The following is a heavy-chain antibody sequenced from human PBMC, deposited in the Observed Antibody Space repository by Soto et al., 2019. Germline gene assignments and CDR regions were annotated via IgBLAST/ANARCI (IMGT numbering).Heavy chain of an antibody. D-gene: IGHD3-10*01. V-gene: IGHV3-33*01. CDR1: GLIFSSHG. Sequence: GGSLRLSCAASGLIFSSHGMHWVRRAPGTGLEWVAFIWSDGSNKYYSDSVKGRFTISRDDSKNTLYLQMNSLRAEDTAVYYCARDRGVTYLDSWGQGTLVTSPQ. CDR3: ARDRGVTYLDS. CDR2: IWSDGSNK. J-gene: IGHJ5*01.